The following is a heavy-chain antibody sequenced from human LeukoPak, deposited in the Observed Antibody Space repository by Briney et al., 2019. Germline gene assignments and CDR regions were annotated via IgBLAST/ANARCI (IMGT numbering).Heavy chain of an antibody. J-gene: IGHJ3*02. V-gene: IGHV3-74*01. Sequence: PGGSLRPSCAASGFTFSSYWMHWVRQAPGKGLVWVSRINSDGSSTSYADSVKGRFTISRDNAKNTLYLQMNSLRAEDTAVYYCARPPTRYEGYAFDIWGQGTMVTVSS. CDR2: INSDGSST. D-gene: IGHD5-12*01. CDR1: GFTFSSYW. CDR3: ARPPTRYEGYAFDI.